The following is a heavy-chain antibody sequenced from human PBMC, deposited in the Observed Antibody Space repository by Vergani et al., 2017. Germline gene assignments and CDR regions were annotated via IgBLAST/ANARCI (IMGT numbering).Heavy chain of an antibody. J-gene: IGHJ4*02. Sequence: QVQLQQWGAGLLKPSETLSLTCAVYGGSFSGYYWSWIRQPPGKGLEWIGEINHSGSTNYNPSLKSRVTISVDTSKNQFSLKLSSVTAADTAVYYCAILNGYSSSWYDYFDYWGQGTLVTVSS. D-gene: IGHD6-13*01. CDR3: AILNGYSSSWYDYFDY. CDR2: INHSGST. V-gene: IGHV4-34*01. CDR1: GGSFSGYY.